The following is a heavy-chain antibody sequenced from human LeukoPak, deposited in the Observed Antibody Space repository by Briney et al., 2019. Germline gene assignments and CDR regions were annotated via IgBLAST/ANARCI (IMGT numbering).Heavy chain of an antibody. J-gene: IGHJ4*02. V-gene: IGHV2-70*01. CDR1: GFSLSTSGMC. CDR3: SRVTMVRGVIVDFDY. CDR2: IDWDDDK. D-gene: IGHD3-10*01. Sequence: ESGPTLVNPTQTLTLTCTFSGFSLSTSGMCVSWIREPPGKALEWLALIDWDDDKYYSTSLKTRLTISQDTSKNQVVLTMTNMDPLATATYECSRVTMVRGVIVDFDYWGQGTLVTVSS.